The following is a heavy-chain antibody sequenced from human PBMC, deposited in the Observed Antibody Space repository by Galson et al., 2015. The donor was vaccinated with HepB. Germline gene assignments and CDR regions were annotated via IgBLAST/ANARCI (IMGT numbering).Heavy chain of an antibody. D-gene: IGHD2-2*01. Sequence: SLRLSCAASGFTFSTYSMNWVRQAPGMGLEWVSSIGSSSSYIYYADSVKGRSTISRDNAKNSLYLQMNSLRAEDAAVYYCARNRDDPFCSSPSCRKGYYYYYYMDVWGKGTTVTVSS. CDR3: ARNRDDPFCSSPSCRKGYYYYYYMDV. J-gene: IGHJ6*03. CDR2: IGSSSSYI. CDR1: GFTFSTYS. V-gene: IGHV3-21*01.